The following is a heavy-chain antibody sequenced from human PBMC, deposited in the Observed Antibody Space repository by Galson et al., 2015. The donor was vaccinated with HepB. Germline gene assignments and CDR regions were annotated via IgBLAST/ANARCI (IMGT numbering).Heavy chain of an antibody. J-gene: IGHJ4*02. CDR1: GFTFSSYG. D-gene: IGHD3-22*01. Sequence: SLRLSCAASGFTFSSYGMHWVRQAPGKGLEWVAVISYDGSNKYYADSVKGRFTISRDNSKNTLYLQMNSLRAEDTAAYYCAKMGLRYYYDSSGYLVYWGQGTLVTVSS. CDR2: ISYDGSNK. CDR3: AKMGLRYYYDSSGYLVY. V-gene: IGHV3-30*18.